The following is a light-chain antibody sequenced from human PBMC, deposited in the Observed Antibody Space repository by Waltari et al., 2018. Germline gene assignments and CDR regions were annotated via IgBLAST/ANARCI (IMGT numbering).Light chain of an antibody. CDR2: DNN. J-gene: IGLJ2*01. CDR3: GTWDASLSIVV. CDR1: SPNIENNY. Sequence: QSVLTQPPSVSAAPGQQVTISCSGSSPNIENNYVSWYQQLPGTAPKLLIYDNNKRPSGIPDRFSGSKSDTSATLDITGLQTGDEADYYCGTWDASLSIVVFGGGTKVTVL. V-gene: IGLV1-51*01.